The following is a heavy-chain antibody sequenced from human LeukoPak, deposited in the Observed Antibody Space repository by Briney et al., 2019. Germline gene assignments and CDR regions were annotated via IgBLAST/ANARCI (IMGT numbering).Heavy chain of an antibody. CDR2: IKQDGSEK. CDR1: GFTFSSYW. Sequence: PGGSLRLSCAASGFTFSSYWMSWVRQAPGKGLEWVANIKQDGSEKYYVDSVKGRFTISRDNAKNSLYLQMNSLRAEETAVYYCATDSYSGSDGLDYWGQGTLVTVSS. D-gene: IGHD5-12*01. CDR3: ATDSYSGSDGLDY. V-gene: IGHV3-7*01. J-gene: IGHJ4*02.